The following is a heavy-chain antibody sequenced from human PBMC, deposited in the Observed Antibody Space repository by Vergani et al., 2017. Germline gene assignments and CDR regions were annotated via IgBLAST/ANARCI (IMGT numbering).Heavy chain of an antibody. CDR1: GFFFSDYY. Sequence: QVQLVESGGGLVKPGGSLRLSCTASGFFFSDYYMSWLRQAPGKGLEWISYIASSDTTVYYADSVKGRFTISRDNAKNSLYLQMNSLRAEDTAVYYCAKEGYGDYFVHAFDIWGQGTMVTVSS. D-gene: IGHD4-17*01. V-gene: IGHV3-11*04. J-gene: IGHJ3*02. CDR3: AKEGYGDYFVHAFDI. CDR2: IASSDTTV.